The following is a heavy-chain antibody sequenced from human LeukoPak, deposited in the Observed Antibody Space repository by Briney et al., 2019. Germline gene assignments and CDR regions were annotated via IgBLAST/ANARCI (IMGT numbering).Heavy chain of an antibody. CDR3: ASVDYDILTGYYGDY. CDR1: GYTFTSYA. J-gene: IGHJ4*02. CDR2: INTNTGNP. V-gene: IGHV7-4-1*02. D-gene: IGHD3-9*01. Sequence: GASVKVSCKASGYTFTSYAMNWVRQAPGQGLEWMGWINTNTGNPTYAQGFTGRFVFSLDTSVSTAYLQISSLKAEDTAVYYCASVDYDILTGYYGDYWGQGTLVTVSS.